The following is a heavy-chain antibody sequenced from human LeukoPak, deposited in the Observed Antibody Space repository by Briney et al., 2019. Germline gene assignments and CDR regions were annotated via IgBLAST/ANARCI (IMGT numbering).Heavy chain of an antibody. V-gene: IGHV3-9*01. Sequence: SSGGYYWSWVRQAPGKGLEWVSGISWNSGSIGYADSVKGRFTISRDNAKNSLYLQMNSLRAEDTALYYCAKGYSKADWGQGTLVTVSS. CDR2: ISWNSGSI. CDR3: AKGYSKAD. D-gene: IGHD1-26*01. J-gene: IGHJ4*02. CDR1: SSGGYY.